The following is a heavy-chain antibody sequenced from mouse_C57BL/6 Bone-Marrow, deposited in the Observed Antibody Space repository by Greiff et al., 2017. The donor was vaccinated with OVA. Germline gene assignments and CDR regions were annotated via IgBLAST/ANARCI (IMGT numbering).Heavy chain of an antibody. CDR3: ARRYYGSSYWYFDV. CDR2: IYPGSGST. D-gene: IGHD1-1*01. J-gene: IGHJ1*03. V-gene: IGHV1-55*01. CDR1: GYTFTSYW. Sequence: QVQLQQPGAELVKPGASVKMSCKASGYTFTSYWITWVKQRPGQGLEWIGDIYPGSGSTNYNEKFKSKATLTVDTSSSTAYMLLSSLTSEDSAVYYCARRYYGSSYWYFDVWGTGTTVTVSS.